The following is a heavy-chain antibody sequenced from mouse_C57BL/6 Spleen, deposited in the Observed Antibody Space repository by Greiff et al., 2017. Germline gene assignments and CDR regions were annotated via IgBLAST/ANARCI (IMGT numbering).Heavy chain of an antibody. J-gene: IGHJ2*01. CDR2: IYPGDGDT. CDR3: ARGEDYGSSYFDY. CDR1: GYAFSSSW. Sequence: VQLQQSGPELVKPGASVKISCKASGYAFSSSWMNWVKQRPGKGLEWIGRIYPGDGDTNYNGKFKGKATLTADKSSSTAYMQLSSLTSEDSAVYFCARGEDYGSSYFDYWGQGTTLTVSS. D-gene: IGHD1-1*01. V-gene: IGHV1-82*01.